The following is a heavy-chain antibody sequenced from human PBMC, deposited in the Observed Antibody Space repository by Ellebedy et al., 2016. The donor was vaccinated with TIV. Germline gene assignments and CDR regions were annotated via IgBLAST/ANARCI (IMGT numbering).Heavy chain of an antibody. J-gene: IGHJ4*02. CDR3: ASRREVGVIHENDDY. CDR2: ISASSTYI. Sequence: GGSLRLXXAASGFTFSSFNMNWVRQAPGKGLEWVSSISASSTYIYYADSVKGRFTISRDNTENSLFLQMNSLRAEDTAVYYGASRREVGVIHENDDYWGQGTLVTVSA. V-gene: IGHV3-21*01. CDR1: GFTFSSFN. D-gene: IGHD1-26*01.